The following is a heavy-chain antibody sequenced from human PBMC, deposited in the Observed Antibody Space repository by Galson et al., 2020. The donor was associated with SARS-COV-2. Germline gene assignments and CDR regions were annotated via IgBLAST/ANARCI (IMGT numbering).Heavy chain of an antibody. J-gene: IGHJ5*02. Sequence: GGSLRLPCAASGFTFDDYGMSWVRQAPGKGLEWVSGIDWNGGSTGYAHSVKGRFTISRDNAKNSLYLQMNSLRAEDTALYFCARVVVEATPSRYNWFDPWGLGTLVTVSS. D-gene: IGHD2-15*01. CDR2: IDWNGGST. V-gene: IGHV3-20*04. CDR1: GFTFDDYG. CDR3: ARVVVEATPSRYNWFDP.